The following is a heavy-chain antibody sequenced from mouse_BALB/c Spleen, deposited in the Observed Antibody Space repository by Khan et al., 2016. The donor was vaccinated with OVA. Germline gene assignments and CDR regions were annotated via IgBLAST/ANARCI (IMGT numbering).Heavy chain of an antibody. Sequence: VRLQQSGAELVRPGALVKLSCKASGFNIKDYYIHWVKQRPEQGLEWIGWIDPENGETIDDPKLQGKGSITADTSSNTAYLQLSSLTSEDTAVYYCARSGYEAWIPYWGQGTLVTVSA. J-gene: IGHJ3*01. CDR2: IDPENGET. CDR3: ARSGYEAWIPY. D-gene: IGHD3-1*01. V-gene: IGHV14-1*02. CDR1: GFNIKDYY.